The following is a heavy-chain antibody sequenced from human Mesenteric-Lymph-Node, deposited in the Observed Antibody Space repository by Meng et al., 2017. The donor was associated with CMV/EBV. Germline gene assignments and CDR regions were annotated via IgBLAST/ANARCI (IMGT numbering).Heavy chain of an antibody. J-gene: IGHJ4*02. D-gene: IGHD2-2*01. V-gene: IGHV3-74*01. CDR2: IKSDGSST. CDR3: AKDQSSTSGTCFDY. CDR1: GFTVSNYW. Sequence: GESLKISCAASGFTVSNYWMHWVRQAPGKGLLWVSGIKSDGSSTAYADSVKGRFTISRDNVKSTLYLQMNSLRVEDTALYYCAKDQSSTSGTCFDYWGQGTLVTVSS.